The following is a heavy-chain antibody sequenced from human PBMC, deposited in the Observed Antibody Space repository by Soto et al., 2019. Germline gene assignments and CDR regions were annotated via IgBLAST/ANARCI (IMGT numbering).Heavy chain of an antibody. J-gene: IGHJ3*01. D-gene: IGHD3-10*01. CDR2: ISVSGSSP. CDR3: AKGRSATRGYDV. CDR1: GFTFSSYA. V-gene: IGHV3-23*01. Sequence: EVQLLESGGGLEQPGGSLRLYCAASGFTFSSYAMNWVRQAPGKGLEWVSIISVSGSSPYYADSVKGRFTISRDNSKNTLYLQLNSLRVEDTAIYYCAKGRSATRGYDVWGQGPMVTVSS.